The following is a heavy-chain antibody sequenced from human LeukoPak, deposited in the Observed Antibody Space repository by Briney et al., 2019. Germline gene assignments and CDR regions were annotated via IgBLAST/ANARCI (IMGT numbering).Heavy chain of an antibody. V-gene: IGHV4-39*01. Sequence: PSETLSLTCTVSGGSISSSSYYWGWIRQPPGKGLEWIGSIYYSGSTYYNPSLKSRVTISVDTSKNQFSLKLSSVTAADTAVYYCARSNYGDYRIGFDPWGQGTLVTVSS. CDR1: GGSISSSSYY. CDR3: ARSNYGDYRIGFDP. J-gene: IGHJ5*02. CDR2: IYYSGST. D-gene: IGHD4-17*01.